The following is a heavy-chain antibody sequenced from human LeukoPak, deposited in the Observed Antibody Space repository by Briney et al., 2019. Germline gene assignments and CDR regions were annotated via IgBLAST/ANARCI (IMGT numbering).Heavy chain of an antibody. CDR3: ARDRGRGKPLDY. Sequence: ASVKVSCKASGYTFTGYYMHWVRQAPGQGLEWMGWINPNSGGTNYAQKFQGRVTMTRDTSISTAYMELSRLRSDDTAMYYCARDRGRGKPLDYWGQGTLVTVSS. D-gene: IGHD3-10*01. CDR1: GYTFTGYY. J-gene: IGHJ4*02. V-gene: IGHV1-2*02. CDR2: INPNSGGT.